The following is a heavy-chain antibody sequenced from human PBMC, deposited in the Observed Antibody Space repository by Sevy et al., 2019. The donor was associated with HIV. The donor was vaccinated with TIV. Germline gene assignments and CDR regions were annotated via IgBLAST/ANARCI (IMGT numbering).Heavy chain of an antibody. Sequence: SETLSLTCTVSGGSVGNDDYYWSWIRQPPGKGLVWIGYIFYSGSTYYNPSLKSRGSISVDTSKNHFSLRLRSGTAADTAVYYCARGVASSGAYKFDYWGPGTLVTVSS. J-gene: IGHJ4*02. CDR2: IFYSGST. D-gene: IGHD6-13*01. CDR1: GGSVGNDDYY. CDR3: ARGVASSGAYKFDY. V-gene: IGHV4-30-4*01.